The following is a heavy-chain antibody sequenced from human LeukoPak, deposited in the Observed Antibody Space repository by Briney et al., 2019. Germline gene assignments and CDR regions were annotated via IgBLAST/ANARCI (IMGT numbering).Heavy chain of an antibody. Sequence: VASVKVSCKASGYTFTGCYMHWVRQAPGQGLEWMGRINPNSGGTNYAQKFQGRVTMTRDTSVSTAYMELRSLRSDDTAVYYCARDPFGYSSSSTSDYWGQGTLVTVSS. CDR3: ARDPFGYSSSSTSDY. CDR2: INPNSGGT. J-gene: IGHJ4*02. CDR1: GYTFTGCY. D-gene: IGHD6-13*01. V-gene: IGHV1-2*06.